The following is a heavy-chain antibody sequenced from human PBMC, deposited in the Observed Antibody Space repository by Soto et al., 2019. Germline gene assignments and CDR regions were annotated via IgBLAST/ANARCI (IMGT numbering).Heavy chain of an antibody. D-gene: IGHD3-22*01. CDR3: AREPRSHYYDSSGYYDY. CDR1: GGSISSYY. Sequence: SETLSLTCTVSGGSISSYYWSWIRQPPGKGLEWIGYIYYSGSTNYNPSLKSRVTISVDTSKNQFSLKLSSVTAADTAVYYCAREPRSHYYDSSGYYDYWGQGTLVTVSS. J-gene: IGHJ4*02. CDR2: IYYSGST. V-gene: IGHV4-59*01.